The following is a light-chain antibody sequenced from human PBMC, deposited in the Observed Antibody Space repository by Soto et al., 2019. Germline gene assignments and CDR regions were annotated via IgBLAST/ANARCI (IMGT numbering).Light chain of an antibody. CDR2: EVS. J-gene: IGLJ3*02. Sequence: QSALTQPASVSGSPGQSITISCTGTSSDVGAYNSVCWHQQHPGKAPKLMIYEVSKRPSGVSDRFSAPKSGNTASLTISGLQADDEADYYCSSFTRSDTWVFGGGTKLTVL. V-gene: IGLV2-14*01. CDR1: SSDVGAYNS. CDR3: SSFTRSDTWV.